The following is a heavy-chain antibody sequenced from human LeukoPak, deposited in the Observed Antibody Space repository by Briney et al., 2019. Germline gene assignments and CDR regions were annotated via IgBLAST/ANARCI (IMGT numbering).Heavy chain of an antibody. CDR2: IWYDGSNK. CDR3: ARSNSGGWGYCDY. V-gene: IGHV3-33*01. D-gene: IGHD6-19*01. CDR1: GFSFSNYG. J-gene: IGHJ4*02. Sequence: GGSLRLSCAASGFSFSNYGMHWVRQAPGKGLEGVAVIWYDGSNKYYADSVKGRFTISRDNSKNTLYVQMSSLRAEDTAVYYCARSNSGGWGYCDYWGQGSLVTVSS.